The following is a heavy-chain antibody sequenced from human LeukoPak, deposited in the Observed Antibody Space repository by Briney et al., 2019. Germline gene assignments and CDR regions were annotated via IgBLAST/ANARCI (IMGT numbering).Heavy chain of an antibody. CDR3: ARDHRIAVDGTEGY. CDR2: ISAYNGNT. CDR1: GYTFTSYG. D-gene: IGHD6-19*01. J-gene: IGHJ4*02. V-gene: IGHV1-18*04. Sequence: ASVKVSCKASGYTFTSYGISWVRQAPGQGLEWMGWISAYNGNTNYAQKLQGRVTMTTDTSTSTAYMELRSLRSADTAVYYCARDHRIAVDGTEGYWGQGTLVTVSS.